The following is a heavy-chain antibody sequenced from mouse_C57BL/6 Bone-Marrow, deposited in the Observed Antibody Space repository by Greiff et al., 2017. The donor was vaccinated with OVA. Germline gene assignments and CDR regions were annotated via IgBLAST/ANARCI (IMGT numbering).Heavy chain of an antibody. V-gene: IGHV1-50*01. CDR1: GYTFTSYW. J-gene: IGHJ4*01. CDR2: IDPSDSYT. CDR3: ARPYGYDGAMDY. Sequence: QVQLQQPGAELVKPGASVKLSCKASGYTFTSYWMQWVNQRPGQGLEWIGEIDPSDSYTNSNQKFTGTATLTVDKSSSTAYMQLSSLTSEDSAVYYCARPYGYDGAMDYWGQGTSVTVSS. D-gene: IGHD2-2*01.